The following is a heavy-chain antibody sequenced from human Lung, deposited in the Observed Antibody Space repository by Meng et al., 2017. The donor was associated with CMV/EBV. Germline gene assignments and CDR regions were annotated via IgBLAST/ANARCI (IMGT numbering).Heavy chain of an antibody. Sequence: SLXVSXKASGGTFSSYAISWVRQAPGQGLEWMGGIIPIFGTANYAQKFQGRVTITTDESTSTAYMELSSLRSEDTAVYYCARSPEFYQLLPGPYYYYGMDVWGQGTTVTVSS. CDR1: GGTFSSYA. D-gene: IGHD2-2*01. J-gene: IGHJ6*02. V-gene: IGHV1-69*05. CDR2: IIPIFGTA. CDR3: ARSPEFYQLLPGPYYYYGMDV.